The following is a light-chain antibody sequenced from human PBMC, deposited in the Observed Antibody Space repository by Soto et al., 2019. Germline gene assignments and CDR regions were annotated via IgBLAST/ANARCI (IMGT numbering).Light chain of an antibody. Sequence: QSALTQPASVSGSPGQSITISCTGTSTDVGSYNLVSWYQQHPGKAPKLMIFEVIKRPSGVSNRFSGSKSGNTASLTISGLQAEDEAVYYCCSYAGSDTWVFGGGTKVTVL. J-gene: IGLJ3*02. CDR3: CSYAGSDTWV. CDR2: EVI. V-gene: IGLV2-23*02. CDR1: STDVGSYNL.